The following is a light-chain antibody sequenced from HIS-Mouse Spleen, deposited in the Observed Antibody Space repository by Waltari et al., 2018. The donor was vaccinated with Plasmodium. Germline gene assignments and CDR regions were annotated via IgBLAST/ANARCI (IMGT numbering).Light chain of an antibody. CDR2: DDS. J-gene: IGLJ2*01. V-gene: IGLV3-21*03. CDR1: KIGSKS. CDR3: QVWDSSSDHVV. Sequence: SYVLTQPPSVSVASGKTARITRRGHKIGSKSVHWYQQKPGQAPVLVVYDDSDRPSGIPERFSGSNSGNTATLTISRVEAGDEADYYCQVWDSSSDHVVFGGGTKLTVL.